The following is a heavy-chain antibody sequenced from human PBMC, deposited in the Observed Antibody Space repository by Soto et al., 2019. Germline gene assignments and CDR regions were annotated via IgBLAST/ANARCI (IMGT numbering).Heavy chain of an antibody. D-gene: IGHD2-15*01. CDR2: ISSSSSTI. CDR1: GFTFSSYS. CDR3: ARDIDG. J-gene: IGHJ4*02. Sequence: EVQVVESGGGLVQPGGSLRLSCAASGFTFSSYSMNWVRQAPGKGLAWVSYISSSSSTIFYADSVKGRFTISRDNAKNSLDLQMNSLRAEDTAVYYCARDIDGGGQGTLVTVSS. V-gene: IGHV3-48*01.